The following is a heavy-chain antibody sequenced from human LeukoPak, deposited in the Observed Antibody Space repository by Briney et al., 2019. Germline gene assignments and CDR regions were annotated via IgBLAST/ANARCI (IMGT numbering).Heavy chain of an antibody. CDR1: GFSVNSYY. Sequence: GGSLRLSCAASGFSVNSYYMSWVRQAPGRGLEWVSALSSGDNTHYADSVNGRFTISRDNSKNTLYLQLNGLRAEDTAVYYCARRYCSTCPTGHAFDLWGQGTMVTVSS. D-gene: IGHD2-2*01. J-gene: IGHJ3*01. CDR3: ARRYCSTCPTGHAFDL. CDR2: LSSGDNT. V-gene: IGHV3-53*01.